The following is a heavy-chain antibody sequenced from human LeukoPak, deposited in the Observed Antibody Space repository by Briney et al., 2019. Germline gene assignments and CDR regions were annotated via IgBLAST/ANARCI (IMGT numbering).Heavy chain of an antibody. CDR3: ARRTMVRGVIINYFDY. V-gene: IGHV4-34*01. J-gene: IGHJ4*02. Sequence: NPSETLSLTCAVYGGSFSGYYWSWIRQPPGKGLEWIGEINHSGSTNYNPSLKSRVTISVDTSENQFSLKLSSVTAADTAVYYCARRTMVRGVIINYFDYWGQGTLVTVSS. D-gene: IGHD3-10*01. CDR2: INHSGST. CDR1: GGSFSGYY.